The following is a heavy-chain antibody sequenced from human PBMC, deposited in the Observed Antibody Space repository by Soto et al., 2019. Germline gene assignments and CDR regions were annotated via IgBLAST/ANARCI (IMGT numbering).Heavy chain of an antibody. Sequence: QVQLQESGPGLVKRSETLSLTCTVPGGSVNSGTYYWSWIRQPPGKGLEWIGFIHYSGSTNYNPSLKSRVTMSVDTSKNQFSLKLTSVNAADTAVYYCTRGGYAYKNGHWGQGTLVTVSS. CDR2: IHYSGST. CDR3: TRGGYAYKNGH. D-gene: IGHD5-12*01. V-gene: IGHV4-61*01. CDR1: GGSVNSGTYY. J-gene: IGHJ4*02.